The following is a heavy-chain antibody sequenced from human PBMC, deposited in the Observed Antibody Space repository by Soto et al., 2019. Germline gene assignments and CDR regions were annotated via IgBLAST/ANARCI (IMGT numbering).Heavy chain of an antibody. Sequence: AETLSLTCTVPGDSISGYYWSWIRQPPGKGLEWIGYIYYSGSTDYNPSLKSRVTISVDTSKNQFSLRLSSVTAADTAVYYCARKIAAVGSYYYYMDVWGKGTTVTVSS. CDR2: IYYSGST. D-gene: IGHD6-13*01. V-gene: IGHV4-59*01. J-gene: IGHJ6*03. CDR1: GDSISGYY. CDR3: ARKIAAVGSYYYYMDV.